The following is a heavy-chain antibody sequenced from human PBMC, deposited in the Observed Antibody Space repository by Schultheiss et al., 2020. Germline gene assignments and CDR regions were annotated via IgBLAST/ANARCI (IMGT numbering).Heavy chain of an antibody. CDR3: ARSARGWYLHFDY. CDR2: IYYSGST. D-gene: IGHD6-19*01. J-gene: IGHJ4*02. Sequence: SETLSLTCAVYGGSISSYYWSWIRQPPGKGLEWIGYIYYSGSTYYNPSLKSRVTISVDTSKNQFSLKLSSVTAADTAVYYCARSARGWYLHFDYWGQGTLVTVSS. CDR1: GGSISSYY. V-gene: IGHV4-59*12.